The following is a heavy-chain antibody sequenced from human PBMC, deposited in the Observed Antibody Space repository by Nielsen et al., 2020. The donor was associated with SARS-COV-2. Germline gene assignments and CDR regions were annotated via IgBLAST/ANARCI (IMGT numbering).Heavy chain of an antibody. Sequence: GESLKISCAASGFTFSSYAMSWVRQAPGKGLEWVSAISGSGGSTYYADSVKGRFTISRDNSKNTLYLQMNSLRAEDTAVYYCARDLGIAAAGDSDYWGQGTLVTVSS. D-gene: IGHD6-13*01. J-gene: IGHJ4*02. CDR1: GFTFSSYA. CDR2: ISGSGGST. V-gene: IGHV3-23*01. CDR3: ARDLGIAAAGDSDY.